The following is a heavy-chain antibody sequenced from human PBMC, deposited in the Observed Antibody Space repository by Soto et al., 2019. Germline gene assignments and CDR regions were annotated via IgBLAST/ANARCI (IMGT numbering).Heavy chain of an antibody. CDR2: ISGSGGST. Sequence: GGSLRLSCAASGFTFSSYAMHWVRQATGEGLEWVSAISGSGGSTYYADSVKGRFTISRDNSKNTLYLQMNSLRAEDTAVYYCAKVVLAPWGSSSWGFDYWAQGTLVTVSS. CDR3: AKVVLAPWGSSSWGFDY. D-gene: IGHD7-27*01. V-gene: IGHV3-23*01. J-gene: IGHJ4*02. CDR1: GFTFSSYA.